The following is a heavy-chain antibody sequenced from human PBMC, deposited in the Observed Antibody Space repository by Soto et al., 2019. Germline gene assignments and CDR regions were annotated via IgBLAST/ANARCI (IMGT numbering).Heavy chain of an antibody. V-gene: IGHV1-69*01. CDR1: GGGNLGDYC. CDR3: ARGGDGSNFGAVY. Sequence: QVQLVQSGAEVKKPGSSVQVSCKASGGGNLGDYCTSLLRQAPGQRLGWVGGITPKLGSANDAQNSQGGVTITADESTSTVYIELRSLRSEDTAVYYCARGGDGSNFGAVYWGQGTPVTVSS. CDR2: ITPKLGSA. D-gene: IGHD2-21*02. J-gene: IGHJ4*02.